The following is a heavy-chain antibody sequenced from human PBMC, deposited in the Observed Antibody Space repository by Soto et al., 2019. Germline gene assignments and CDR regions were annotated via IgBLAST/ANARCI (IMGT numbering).Heavy chain of an antibody. J-gene: IGHJ4*02. D-gene: IGHD1-7*01. Sequence: GESLKISCQGSGYNFGAYWIGWVRQMPGKGLEWMGIIFPGDSDTRYRPSFEGQVTISVDRSINTAYLQWSSLQASDTAMYFCERGGIIGTPPDYWGQGTQVTVSS. V-gene: IGHV5-51*01. CDR1: GYNFGAYW. CDR3: ERGGIIGTPPDY. CDR2: IFPGDSDT.